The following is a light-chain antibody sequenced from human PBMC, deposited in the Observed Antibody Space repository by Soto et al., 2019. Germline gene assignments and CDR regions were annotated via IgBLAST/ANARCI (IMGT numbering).Light chain of an antibody. CDR1: QSISSY. V-gene: IGKV1-39*01. CDR3: QQSYTSFT. CDR2: KTS. Sequence: DIQMTQSPSSLSASVGDRVTITCRASQSISSYLNWYQQKPGKAPKVLIYKTSNLKRGVPSRFSGSGSGTIFTLTIRSLQPDDFATYYCQQSYTSFTFGPGTKVDIK. J-gene: IGKJ3*01.